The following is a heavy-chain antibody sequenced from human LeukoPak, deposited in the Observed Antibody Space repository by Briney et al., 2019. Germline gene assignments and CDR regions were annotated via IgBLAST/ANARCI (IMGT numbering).Heavy chain of an antibody. CDR3: ARGHPYSLAGPPRFDP. V-gene: IGHV4-4*07. J-gene: IGHJ5*02. CDR2: IYTSGST. D-gene: IGHD4-11*01. Sequence: PSETLSLTCTVSGGSISRYYWSWIRQPPGKGLEWIGRIYTSGSTNYNPSLKSRVTMSVDTSKNQVSLKLSSVTAADTAVYYCARGHPYSLAGPPRFDPWGQGTLVTVSS. CDR1: GGSISRYY.